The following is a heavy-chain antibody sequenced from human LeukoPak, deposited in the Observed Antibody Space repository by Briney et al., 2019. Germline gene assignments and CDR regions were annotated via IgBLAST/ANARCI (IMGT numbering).Heavy chain of an antibody. D-gene: IGHD3-9*01. CDR1: GYTFTSYA. Sequence: SVKVSCKASGYTFTSYAMNWVRQAPGQGLEWMGWIIPIFGTANYAQKFQGRVTITADESTSTAYMELSSLRSEDTAVYYCARTQNYDILTGYGYYYYYMDVWGKGTTVTISS. CDR2: IIPIFGTA. J-gene: IGHJ6*03. CDR3: ARTQNYDILTGYGYYYYYMDV. V-gene: IGHV1-69*13.